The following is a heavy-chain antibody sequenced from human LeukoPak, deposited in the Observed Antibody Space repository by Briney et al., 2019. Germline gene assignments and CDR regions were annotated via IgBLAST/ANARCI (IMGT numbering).Heavy chain of an antibody. Sequence: ASVKVSCKASGYTFTSYYMHWVRQAPGQGLEWMGIINPSGGSTSYAQKFQGRVTMTRDTSISTAYMELSRLRSDDTAVYYCARVLLLRYFDWLSPHDAFDIWGQGTMVTVSS. V-gene: IGHV1-46*01. CDR2: INPSGGST. CDR3: ARVLLLRYFDWLSPHDAFDI. D-gene: IGHD3-9*01. CDR1: GYTFTSYY. J-gene: IGHJ3*02.